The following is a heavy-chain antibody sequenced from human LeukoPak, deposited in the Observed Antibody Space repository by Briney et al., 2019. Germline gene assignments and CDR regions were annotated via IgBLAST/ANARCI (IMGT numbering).Heavy chain of an antibody. Sequence: SETLSLTCAVYGGSFSGYYWSWIRQPPGKGLEWIGEINHSGSTNYNPSLKSRVAISVDTSKNQFSLKLSSVTAADTAVYYCARRRAAGRVIYFDYWGQGTLVSVSS. D-gene: IGHD6-13*01. V-gene: IGHV4-34*01. CDR2: INHSGST. CDR1: GGSFSGYY. CDR3: ARRRAAGRVIYFDY. J-gene: IGHJ4*02.